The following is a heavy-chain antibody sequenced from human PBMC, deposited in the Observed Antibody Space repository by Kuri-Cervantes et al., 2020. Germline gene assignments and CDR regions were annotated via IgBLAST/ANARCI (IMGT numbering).Heavy chain of an antibody. CDR2: IYYSGIT. J-gene: IGHJ5*02. V-gene: IGHV4-39*01. CDR3: ARLATYYYDSSDFDP. Sequence: SETLSLTCTVSGASISSSSYYWGWIRQPPGKGLGWIGSIYYSGITYYNPSLKSRVTISVDTSKKQFSLKLSSVTAADTAVYYCARLATYYYDSSDFDPWGQGTLVTVSS. CDR1: GASISSSSYY. D-gene: IGHD3-22*01.